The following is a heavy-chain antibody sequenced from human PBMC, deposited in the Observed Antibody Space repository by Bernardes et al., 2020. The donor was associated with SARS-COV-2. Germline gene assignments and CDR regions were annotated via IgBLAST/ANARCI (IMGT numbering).Heavy chain of an antibody. J-gene: IGHJ6*02. CDR1: GFTFDDYA. CDR2: ISWNSGSI. D-gene: IGHD6-13*01. V-gene: IGHV3-9*01. CDR3: ATAAGTEVLGYYYYGMDV. Sequence: GGSLRLSCAASGFTFDDYAMHWVRQAPGKGLEWVSGISWNSGSIGYADSVKGRFTISRDNAKNSLYLQMNSLRAEDTAMYYCATAAGTEVLGYYYYGMDVWGQGTTVTVSS.